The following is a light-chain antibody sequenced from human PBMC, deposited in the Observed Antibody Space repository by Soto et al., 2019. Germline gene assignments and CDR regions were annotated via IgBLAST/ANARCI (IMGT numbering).Light chain of an antibody. Sequence: EVLLTQSPVPLSLSPGERATLSFRASQSFRGLLAWYQQKPGQAPRLLIYDAYNRATGIPPRFSGSGSGTDFTLTISSLEPEDSAVYYCQQRHMWPITFGQGTKVDI. V-gene: IGKV3-11*01. CDR1: QSFRGL. CDR2: DAY. CDR3: QQRHMWPIT. J-gene: IGKJ1*01.